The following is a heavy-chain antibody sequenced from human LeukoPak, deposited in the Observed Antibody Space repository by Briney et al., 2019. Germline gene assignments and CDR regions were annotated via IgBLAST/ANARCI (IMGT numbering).Heavy chain of an antibody. CDR3: AREYDAATGSIPGYFDY. CDR1: GFTVSSNY. D-gene: IGHD6-13*01. V-gene: IGHV3-66*01. J-gene: IGHJ4*02. CDR2: IYRGGNT. Sequence: PGGSLRLSCAASGFTVSSNYMSWVRQAPGKGLEWVSLIYRGGNTYYAESVKGRFTISRDNSKNTLYLQMDSLRAEDTAVYYCAREYDAATGSIPGYFDYWGQGTLVTVSS.